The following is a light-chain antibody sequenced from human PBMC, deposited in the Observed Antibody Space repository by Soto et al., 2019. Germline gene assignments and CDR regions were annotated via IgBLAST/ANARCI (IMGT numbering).Light chain of an antibody. CDR1: QSISNS. Sequence: DIQITQSPSSLSASVGDIVTITCRASQSISNSLNWYQQKPGKAPDLLIYAASNLQSGVPSRFTGSGSGPDFTLTISSLQPEDFKSYYCQQSYSSPQMYTFGQGTKQEIK. CDR2: AAS. V-gene: IGKV1-39*01. CDR3: QQSYSSPQMYT. J-gene: IGKJ2*01.